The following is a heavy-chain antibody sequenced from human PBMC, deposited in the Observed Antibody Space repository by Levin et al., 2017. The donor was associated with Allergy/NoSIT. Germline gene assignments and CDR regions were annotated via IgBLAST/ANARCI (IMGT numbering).Heavy chain of an antibody. V-gene: IGHV4-34*01. D-gene: IGHD2-2*01. Sequence: SETLSLTCAVYGGSFSGYYWSWIRQPPGKGLEWIGEINHSGSTNYNPSLKSRVTISVDTSKNQFSLKLSSVTAADTAVYYCARSSGYQLLFWFDPWGQGTLVTVSS. CDR3: ARSSGYQLLFWFDP. CDR1: GGSFSGYY. J-gene: IGHJ5*02. CDR2: INHSGST.